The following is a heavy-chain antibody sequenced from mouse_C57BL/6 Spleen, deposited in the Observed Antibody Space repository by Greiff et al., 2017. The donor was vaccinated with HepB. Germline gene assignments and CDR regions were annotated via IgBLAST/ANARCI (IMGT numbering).Heavy chain of an antibody. CDR2: IHPNSGST. CDR1: GYTFTSYW. D-gene: IGHD2-5*01. CDR3: PRSEGSNCDYVDY. Sequence: QVQLQQPGAELVKPGASVKLSCKASGYTFTSYWMHWVKQRPGQGLEWIGMIHPNSGSTNYNEKFKSKATLTVDKSSSTAYMQLSSLTSEDSAVYYWPRSEGSNCDYVDYWGQGTTLTDSS. V-gene: IGHV1-64*01. J-gene: IGHJ2*01.